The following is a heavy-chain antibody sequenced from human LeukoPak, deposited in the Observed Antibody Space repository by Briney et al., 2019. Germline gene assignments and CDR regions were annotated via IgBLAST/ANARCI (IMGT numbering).Heavy chain of an antibody. V-gene: IGHV3-15*01. Sequence: PGGSLRLSCAASGFTFSSYAMSWVRQAPGKGLEWVGRIKIKSDGGTTDYAAPVKGRFTISRDDSKNTLYLQMNSLKTEDTAVYYCTTGGGFGYCSSTSCLTFDFWGQGTLVTVSS. CDR3: TTGGGFGYCSSTSCLTFDF. CDR1: GFTFSSYA. D-gene: IGHD2-2*01. J-gene: IGHJ4*02. CDR2: IKIKSDGGTT.